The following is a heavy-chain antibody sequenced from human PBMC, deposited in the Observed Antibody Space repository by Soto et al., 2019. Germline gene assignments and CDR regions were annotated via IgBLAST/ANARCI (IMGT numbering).Heavy chain of an antibody. CDR3: ARLDWNCAFDY. J-gene: IGHJ4*02. V-gene: IGHV5-51*01. Sequence: GESLKISCKGSGYSFTSYWNGWVRQMPGNGLEWMGIIYPGDSDTRYSPSFQGQVTTSAVKSISTAYLQWSGLKASDTAVYYCARLDWNCAFDYWGQGTLVTVSS. CDR2: IYPGDSDT. CDR1: GYSFTSYW. D-gene: IGHD1-7*01.